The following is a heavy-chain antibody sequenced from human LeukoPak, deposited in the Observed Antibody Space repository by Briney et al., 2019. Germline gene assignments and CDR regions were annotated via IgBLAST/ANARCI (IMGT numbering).Heavy chain of an antibody. CDR3: ATLHDYGDY. CDR1: GFTFSSYA. CDR2: ISYDGSNK. V-gene: IGHV3-30*04. Sequence: GRSLRLSCAASGFTFSSYAMHWVRQAPGKGLEWVAVISYDGSNKYYADSVKGRFTISRDNSKNTLYLQMNSLRAEDTAVYYCATLHDYGDYWGQGNPGHRLL. J-gene: IGHJ4*02.